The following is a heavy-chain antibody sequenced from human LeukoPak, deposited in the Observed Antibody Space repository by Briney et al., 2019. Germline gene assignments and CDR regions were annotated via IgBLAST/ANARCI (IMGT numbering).Heavy chain of an antibody. CDR3: ARKAYGLDV. J-gene: IGHJ6*04. V-gene: IGHV3-7*03. Sequence: GGSLRLSCAPSGFIFSSYWMSWVRRGPGKGLEWVANIKQDGSEKHYVDAVKGRFIISRDNAQNSLYLQMNSLRVDDTAVYYCARKAYGLDVWGKGTTVTVSS. CDR2: IKQDGSEK. CDR1: GFIFSSYW.